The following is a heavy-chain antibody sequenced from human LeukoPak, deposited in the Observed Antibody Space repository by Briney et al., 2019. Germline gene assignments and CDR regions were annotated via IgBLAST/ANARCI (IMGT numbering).Heavy chain of an antibody. Sequence: GRSLRLSCAASGFTFSSYAMHWVRQAPGKGLEWVAAISYDGSNKYYADSVKGRFTISRDNSKNTLYLQMNSLRAEDTAVYYCARDEAADCSSTSCYMDYWGQGTLVTVSS. J-gene: IGHJ4*02. CDR1: GFTFSSYA. D-gene: IGHD2-2*02. V-gene: IGHV3-30-3*01. CDR3: ARDEAADCSSTSCYMDY. CDR2: ISYDGSNK.